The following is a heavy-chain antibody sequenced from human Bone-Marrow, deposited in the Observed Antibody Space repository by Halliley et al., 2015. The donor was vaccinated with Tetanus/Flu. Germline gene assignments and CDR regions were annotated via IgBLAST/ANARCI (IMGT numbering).Heavy chain of an antibody. D-gene: IGHD1-26*01. J-gene: IGHJ4*02. CDR2: IHHSGRT. Sequence: TLSLTCAVSGASISSSNWWCWVRQPPGKGLEWIGEIHHSGRTNYNPSLKSRATISLDKSKNPFSLRLNSVTAADTASYYCATSRGSCLDYWGPGALVTVSS. CDR1: GASISSSNW. V-gene: IGHV4-4*02. CDR3: ATSRGSCLDY.